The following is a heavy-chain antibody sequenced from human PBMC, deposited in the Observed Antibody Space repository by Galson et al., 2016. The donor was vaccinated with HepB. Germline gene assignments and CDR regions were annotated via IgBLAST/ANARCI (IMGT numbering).Heavy chain of an antibody. J-gene: IGHJ4*02. V-gene: IGHV3-23*01. CDR2: ISASRGST. D-gene: IGHD3-22*01. CDR3: ARGWGRLTYYYDNSGYDS. Sequence: QAPGKGLEWVSRISASRGSTYYADSVKGRFTISRDDAKSSLFLQMNSLRAEDTGVYYCARGWGRLTYYYDNSGYDSWGQGTLVIVSS.